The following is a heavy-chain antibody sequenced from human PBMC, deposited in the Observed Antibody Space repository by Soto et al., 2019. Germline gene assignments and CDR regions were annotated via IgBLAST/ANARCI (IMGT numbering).Heavy chain of an antibody. CDR2: ISSSGSTI. CDR3: ARDYDILTGYSYYYGMDV. D-gene: IGHD3-9*01. J-gene: IGHJ6*02. Sequence: VGSLRLSCAASGFTFSDYYMSWIRQAPGKGLEWVSYISSSGSTIYYADSVKGRFTISRDNAKNSLYLQMNSLRAEDTAVYYCARDYDILTGYSYYYGMDVWGQGTTVTVSS. CDR1: GFTFSDYY. V-gene: IGHV3-11*01.